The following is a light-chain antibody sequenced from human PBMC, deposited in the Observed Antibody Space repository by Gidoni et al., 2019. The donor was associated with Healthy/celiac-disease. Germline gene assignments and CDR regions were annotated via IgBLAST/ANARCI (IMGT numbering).Light chain of an antibody. J-gene: IGKJ1*01. CDR3: QQGYSTPRT. V-gene: IGKV1-39*01. CDR2: AAS. Sequence: DIQLTQSPSSLSASVGDRVTLTCRASQGISSYLNWYQQKPGKAPKLLIYAASSLQSGVPSRFSGSGSGTDFTLTISSLQPEDFATYYCQQGYSTPRTFGQGTKLEIK. CDR1: QGISSY.